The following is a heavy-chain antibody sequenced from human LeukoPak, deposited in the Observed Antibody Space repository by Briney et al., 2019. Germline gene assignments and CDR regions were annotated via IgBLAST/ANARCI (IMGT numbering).Heavy chain of an antibody. CDR2: ISGSGGST. CDR1: GFTFSSYA. J-gene: IGHJ4*02. V-gene: IGHV3-23*01. D-gene: IGHD5-18*01. CDR3: AKEGVQLWLRSRGNIVDYFDY. Sequence: GGSLRLSCAASGFTFSSYAMSWVRQAPGKGLEWVSAISGSGGSTYYADSVKGRFTISRDNSKNTLYLQMNSLRAEDTAVYYCAKEGVQLWLRSRGNIVDYFDYWGQGTLVTVSS.